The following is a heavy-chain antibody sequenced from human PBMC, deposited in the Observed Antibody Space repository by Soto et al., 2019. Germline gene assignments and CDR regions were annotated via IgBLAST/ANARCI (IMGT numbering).Heavy chain of an antibody. J-gene: IGHJ6*02. CDR3: AADSSGYYYYYYYGMDV. Sequence: SVKVSCKASGFTFTSSAVQWVRQARGQRLEWIGWIVVGSGNTNYAQKFQERITITRDMSTSTAYKKLSSLRTENTAVYYSAADSSGYYYYYYYGMDVWGQGTTVTVSS. V-gene: IGHV1-58*01. CDR2: IVVGSGNT. CDR1: GFTFTSSA. D-gene: IGHD3-22*01.